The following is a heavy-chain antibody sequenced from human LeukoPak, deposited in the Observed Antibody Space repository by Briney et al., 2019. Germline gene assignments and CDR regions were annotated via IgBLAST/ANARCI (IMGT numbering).Heavy chain of an antibody. J-gene: IGHJ3*02. Sequence: GGSLRLSCAASGFTFSSYGMHWIRQAPGKGLEWVAVIWSDGSHKYYADSMKGRFTISRDNSKNMVYLQMDSLRVEDTAVYYCVSAAGAFDMWGQGTLATVSS. V-gene: IGHV3-33*01. CDR1: GFTFSSYG. CDR2: IWSDGSHK. D-gene: IGHD6-13*01. CDR3: VSAAGAFDM.